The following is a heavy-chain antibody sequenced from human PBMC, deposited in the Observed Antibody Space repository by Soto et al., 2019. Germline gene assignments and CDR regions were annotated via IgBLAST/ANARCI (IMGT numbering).Heavy chain of an antibody. CDR2: IYYSGST. V-gene: IGHV4-59*01. CDR1: GGSISSYY. J-gene: IGHJ5*02. Sequence: SETLSLTCTVSGGSISSYYWSWIRQPPGKGLEWIGYIYYSGSTNYNPSLKSRVTISVDTSKNQFSLKLSSVTAADTAVYYCARGLIYGSGISLQSWFDPWGQGTLVTVSS. CDR3: ARGLIYGSGISLQSWFDP. D-gene: IGHD3-10*01.